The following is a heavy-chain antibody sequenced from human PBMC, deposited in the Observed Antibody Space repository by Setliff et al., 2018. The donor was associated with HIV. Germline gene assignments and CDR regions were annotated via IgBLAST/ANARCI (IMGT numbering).Heavy chain of an antibody. CDR3: AKQGYADSLYAFDV. D-gene: IGHD3-16*01. J-gene: IGHJ3*01. V-gene: IGHV4-59*01. CDR1: GGSFSGYY. CDR2: IYIYNSGST. Sequence: SETLSLTCSVSGGSFSGYYWSWIRQPPGKGLEWIGYIYIYNSGSTNYNPSLTSRVTISADTSRNQLSLKLTSVTAADTAIYYCAKQGYADSLYAFDVWGQGTMVTVSS.